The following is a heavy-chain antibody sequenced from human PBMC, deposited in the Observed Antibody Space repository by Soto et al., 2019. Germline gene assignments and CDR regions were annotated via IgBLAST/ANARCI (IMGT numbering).Heavy chain of an antibody. V-gene: IGHV3-30-3*01. CDR2: ISYDESNK. J-gene: IGHJ4*02. CDR3: AREKGNYYDSSGYYQLDY. Sequence: QVQLVESGGGVVQPGRSLRLSCAASGFTFSSYAMYWVRQAPGKGLEWVAIISYDESNKYYADSVKGRFTISRDNSKNTLYLQMNSLRAEDTAVYYCAREKGNYYDSSGYYQLDYWGQGTLVTVSS. D-gene: IGHD3-22*01. CDR1: GFTFSSYA.